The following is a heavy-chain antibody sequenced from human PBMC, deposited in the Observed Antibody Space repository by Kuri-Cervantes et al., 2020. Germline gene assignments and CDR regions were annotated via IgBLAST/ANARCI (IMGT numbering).Heavy chain of an antibody. CDR2: ISYDGSNK. J-gene: IGHJ4*02. CDR1: GFTFSSYA. V-gene: IGHV3-30-3*01. D-gene: IGHD3-16*01. Sequence: GGSLKLSCAASGFTFSSYAMHWVRQAPGKGLEWVAVISYDGSNKYYADSVKGRFTISRDNSKNTLYLQMNSLRAEDTAVYYRAREVRVGGKYFDYWGQGALVTVSS. CDR3: AREVRVGGKYFDY.